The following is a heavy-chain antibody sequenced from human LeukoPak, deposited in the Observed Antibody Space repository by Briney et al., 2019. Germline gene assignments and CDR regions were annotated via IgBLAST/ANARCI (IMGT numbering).Heavy chain of an antibody. D-gene: IGHD3-16*02. V-gene: IGHV1-46*01. CDR2: INPSGGST. CDR3: ARGGDTFGGVIVTPFDY. J-gene: IGHJ4*02. CDR1: GYTFTIYY. Sequence: ASVNVSYTASGYTFTIYYMHWVRQAPGQGREWMGVINPSGGSTSYAQKFQGRVTMTRDTSTSTVYMELSSLRSEDTAVYYCARGGDTFGGVIVTPFDYWGQGTLVTVSS.